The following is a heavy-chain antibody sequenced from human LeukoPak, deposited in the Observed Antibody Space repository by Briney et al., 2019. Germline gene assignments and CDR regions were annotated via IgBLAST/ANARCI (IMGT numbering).Heavy chain of an antibody. D-gene: IGHD6-13*01. Sequence: PSETLSLTCAVYGGSFSGYYWSWIRQPPGKGLEWIGEINHSGSTNYNPSLKSRVTISVDTSKNQFSLKPSSVTAADTAVYYCARGSSSWYVRPFDYWGQGTLVTVSS. CDR2: INHSGST. CDR1: GGSFSGYY. J-gene: IGHJ4*02. V-gene: IGHV4-34*01. CDR3: ARGSSSWYVRPFDY.